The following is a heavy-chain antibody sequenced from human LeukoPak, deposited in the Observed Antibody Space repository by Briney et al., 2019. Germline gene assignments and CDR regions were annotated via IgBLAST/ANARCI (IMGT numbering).Heavy chain of an antibody. CDR1: GFTFNSYA. Sequence: GGSLRLSCAASGFTFNSYAMNWVRQAPGKGLEWVSTISGSGGSTHYAASLKGRFTISRDNSKNTLYLQMNSLRAEDTAIYYCAKGTYYFFDYWGQGTLVTVSS. D-gene: IGHD1-26*01. CDR3: AKGTYYFFDY. J-gene: IGHJ4*02. CDR2: ISGSGGST. V-gene: IGHV3-23*01.